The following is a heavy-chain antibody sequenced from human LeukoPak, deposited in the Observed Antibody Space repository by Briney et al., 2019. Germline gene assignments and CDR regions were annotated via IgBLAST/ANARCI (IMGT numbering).Heavy chain of an antibody. CDR2: ISYDGSNK. V-gene: IGHV3-30*18. CDR3: AKGTQSRGDAFDI. CDR1: GFTFSSYG. D-gene: IGHD3/OR15-3a*01. J-gene: IGHJ3*02. Sequence: GRSLRLSCAASGFTFSSYGMHWVRQAPGKGLECVAVISYDGSNKYYADSVKGRFTISRDNSKNTLYLQMNSLRAEDTAVYYCAKGTQSRGDAFDIWGQGTMVTVSS.